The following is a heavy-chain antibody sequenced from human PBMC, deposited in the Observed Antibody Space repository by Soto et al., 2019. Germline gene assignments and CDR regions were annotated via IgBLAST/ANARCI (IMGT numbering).Heavy chain of an antibody. J-gene: IGHJ4*02. CDR3: ARSGDSHGFTDY. CDR1: GYSISSGSY. CDR2: VYYRGST. Sequence: SETLSLTCIVSGYSISSGSYWAWIRQPPGKGLEWIGYVYYRGSTNYNPSLKSRVTMSIDTSKNQFSLRLTSVTAADTAVYYCARSGDSHGFTDYWGQGMMVTVSS. V-gene: IGHV4-61*01. D-gene: IGHD5-18*01.